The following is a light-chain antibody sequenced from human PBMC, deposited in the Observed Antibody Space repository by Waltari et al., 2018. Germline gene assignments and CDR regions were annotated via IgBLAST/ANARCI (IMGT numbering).Light chain of an antibody. V-gene: IGKV3-20*01. J-gene: IGKJ4*01. CDR2: STY. Sequence: EIVLTQSPGTLSLSPGDRATLSCRASQTVSTIALSWYQQKPGQAPRVLIYSTYNRATCIPDRFSGSGCGTDFTLTINRLAHEDFAMYYCQQYDGIVVTFGGGTKVEI. CDR3: QQYDGIVVT. CDR1: QTVSTIA.